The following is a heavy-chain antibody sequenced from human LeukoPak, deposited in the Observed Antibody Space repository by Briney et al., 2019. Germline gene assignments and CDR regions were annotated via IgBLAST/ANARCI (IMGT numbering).Heavy chain of an antibody. CDR3: ARDWGGEPSDY. D-gene: IGHD2-21*01. V-gene: IGHV1-46*01. Sequence: ASVKVSCTASGYTFTSYYMHWVRQAPGQGLEWMGIINPSGGSTSYAQKFQGRVTMTRDTSTSTVYMELSSLRSEDTAVYYCARDWGGEPSDYWGQGTLVTVSS. J-gene: IGHJ4*02. CDR1: GYTFTSYY. CDR2: INPSGGST.